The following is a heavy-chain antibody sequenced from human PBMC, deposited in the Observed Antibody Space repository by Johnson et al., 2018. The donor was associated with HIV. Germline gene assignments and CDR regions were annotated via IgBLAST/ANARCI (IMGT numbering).Heavy chain of an antibody. CDR3: ARRGGSGWSAFDI. D-gene: IGHD6-19*01. CDR2: ISYDGSNK. V-gene: IGHV3-30-3*01. CDR1: GFTFGDYA. Sequence: QVQLVESGGGLVQPGRSLRLSCTASGFTFGDYAMSWFRQAPGKGLEWVAVISYDGSNKYYADSVKGRFTISRDNAKNSLYLQMNSLRAEDTALYYCARRGGSGWSAFDIWGQGTIVTVSS. J-gene: IGHJ3*02.